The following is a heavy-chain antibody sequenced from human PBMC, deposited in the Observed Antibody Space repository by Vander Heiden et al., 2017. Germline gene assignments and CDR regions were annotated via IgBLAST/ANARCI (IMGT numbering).Heavy chain of an antibody. D-gene: IGHD4-17*01. J-gene: IGHJ5*02. V-gene: IGHV4-31*03. CDR1: GGSISSGGYY. CDR2: ISYIGST. Sequence: QVQLQESGPGLVRSSQTLSLPCSVSGGSISSGGYYWTWIRQHPGKGLQWIGYISYIGSTYYNPSLKTRVLISVDTSKNQFSLTLSSVTAADTAVYYCARTHFSGAYMGYNWFDPWGQGTQVTVSS. CDR3: ARTHFSGAYMGYNWFDP.